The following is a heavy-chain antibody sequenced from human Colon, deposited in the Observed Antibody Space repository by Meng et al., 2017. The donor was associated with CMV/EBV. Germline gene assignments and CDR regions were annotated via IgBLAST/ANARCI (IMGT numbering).Heavy chain of an antibody. CDR1: GGSISSYH. J-gene: IGHJ3*02. D-gene: IGHD3-22*01. V-gene: IGHV4-59*01. Sequence: SETLSLTCTVSGGSISSYHWSWIRLPPGKGLEWIGYIYHSGSTNYNPALKSRVTISVDTSKNQFSLKLSSVTAADTAVYYCARGDSSGYFHDAFDIWGQGTMVTVSS. CDR3: ARGDSSGYFHDAFDI. CDR2: IYHSGST.